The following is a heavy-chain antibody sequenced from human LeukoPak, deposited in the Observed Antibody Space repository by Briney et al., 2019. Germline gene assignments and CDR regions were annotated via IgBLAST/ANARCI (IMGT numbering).Heavy chain of an antibody. V-gene: IGHV4-4*07. J-gene: IGHJ4*01. CDR1: AGSISNYY. D-gene: IGHD5-18*01. CDR2: IYTNGKT. Sequence: PSETLSLTCTVSAGSISNYYWSWIRQPAGKGLEWIGRIYTNGKTNYSPSLKSRVTMSVDTSKNQMSLKLNSVTAADTAMYYCARGGYSYATFDFWGHGTLVTVSS. CDR3: ARGGYSYATFDF.